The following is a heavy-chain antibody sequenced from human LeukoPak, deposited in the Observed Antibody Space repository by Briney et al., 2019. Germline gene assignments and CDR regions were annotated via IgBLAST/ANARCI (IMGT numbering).Heavy chain of an antibody. CDR1: GYSFTNYD. CDR2: MNPNSDNT. D-gene: IGHD6-13*01. V-gene: IGHV1-8*01. Sequence: ASVKVSCKASGYSFTNYDINWVRQATGQGLEWMGWMNPNSDNTNYAQKFQGRVTMTSDTSITTAYMELSSLRSEDTAVYYCARGNGYVEGAAAGTTVMDLWGQGTTVTVSS. J-gene: IGHJ6*02. CDR3: ARGNGYVEGAAAGTTVMDL.